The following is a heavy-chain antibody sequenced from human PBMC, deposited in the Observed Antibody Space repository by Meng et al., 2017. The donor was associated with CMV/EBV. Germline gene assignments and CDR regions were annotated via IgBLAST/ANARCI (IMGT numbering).Heavy chain of an antibody. J-gene: IGHJ6*02. CDR3: ARDRVFGWSGWVRGVNNYGMDV. V-gene: IGHV4-59*01. D-gene: IGHD3-10*01. CDR1: GGSISSYY. Sequence: SETLSLTCTVSGGSISSYYWSWIRQPPGKGLEWIGYIYYSGSTNYNPSLKSRVTISVDTSKNQFSLKLSSVTAADPAVYYCARDRVFGWSGWVRGVNNYGMDVWGQGTTVTVSS. CDR2: IYYSGST.